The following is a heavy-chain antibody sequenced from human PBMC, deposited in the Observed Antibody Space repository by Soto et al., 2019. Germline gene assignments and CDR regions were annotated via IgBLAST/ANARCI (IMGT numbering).Heavy chain of an antibody. CDR1: GGSISRNSYY. Sequence: QMQLQESGPGLVKPSETLSLTCTVSGGSISRNSYYWGWIRQPPGKGLEWIGSIYYSGSTYYNPSLKSRVNISVDPSENQFSLKLSSVTAADTAVYYCARHDWNGVDYWGQGTLVTVSS. J-gene: IGHJ4*02. CDR2: IYYSGST. CDR3: ARHDWNGVDY. V-gene: IGHV4-39*01. D-gene: IGHD1-1*01.